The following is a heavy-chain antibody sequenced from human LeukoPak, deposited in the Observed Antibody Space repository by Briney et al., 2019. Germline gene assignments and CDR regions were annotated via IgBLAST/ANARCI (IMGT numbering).Heavy chain of an antibody. CDR3: AKGAAMGFFYDY. CDR1: GFTFSSYE. J-gene: IGHJ4*02. CDR2: ISSSGSTI. V-gene: IGHV3-48*03. D-gene: IGHD5-18*01. Sequence: GGSLRLSCAASGFTFSSYEMNWVRQAPGKGLEWVSYISSSGSTIYYADSVKGRFTISRDNAKNSLYLQMNSLRAEDTAVYYCAKGAAMGFFYDYWGQGTLVTVSP.